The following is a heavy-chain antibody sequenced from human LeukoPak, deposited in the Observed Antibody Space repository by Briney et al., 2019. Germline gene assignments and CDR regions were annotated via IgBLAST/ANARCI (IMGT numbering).Heavy chain of an antibody. D-gene: IGHD3-10*01. CDR3: AKGFGSGTYYFDY. CDR2: ISGSGVST. CDR1: GFTFSSYA. Sequence: GGSLRLSCAASGFTFSSYAMSWVRQAPGEGLECVSCISGSGVSTYYADSVKGRFTISRDNSKNTLYLQMNSLRAEDTAVYYCAKGFGSGTYYFDYWGQGTLVTVSS. J-gene: IGHJ4*02. V-gene: IGHV3-23*01.